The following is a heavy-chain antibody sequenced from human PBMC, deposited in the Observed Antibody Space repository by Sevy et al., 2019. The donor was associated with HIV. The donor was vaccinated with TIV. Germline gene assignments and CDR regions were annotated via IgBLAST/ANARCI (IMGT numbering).Heavy chain of an antibody. CDR2: ICYDGSYK. V-gene: IGHV3-33*06. J-gene: IGHJ5*02. Sequence: GGSLRLSCAASGFTFSNYGMHWVRQAPGKGLEWVAVICYDGSYKYYADSFKARFTISSDNTKGKQYLQMNSLRAEDTAVYYCAKTFAIFGVLMSPDFDPWGQGTLVTVSS. CDR1: GFTFSNYG. CDR3: AKTFAIFGVLMSPDFDP. D-gene: IGHD3-3*01.